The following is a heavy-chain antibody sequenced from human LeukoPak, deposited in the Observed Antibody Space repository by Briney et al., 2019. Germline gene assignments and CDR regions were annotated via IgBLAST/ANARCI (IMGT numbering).Heavy chain of an antibody. Sequence: SETLSLTCTVSGASIRRSDYFWGWIRQPPGKGLEWIGSIYYSGSTYYSPSLKGRVTISVDTTKNQFSLKLNSVAAADTAVYYCARSSEYGDPFNYWGQGTLVTVSS. D-gene: IGHD4-17*01. J-gene: IGHJ4*02. CDR3: ARSSEYGDPFNY. V-gene: IGHV4-39*01. CDR2: IYYSGST. CDR1: GASIRRSDYF.